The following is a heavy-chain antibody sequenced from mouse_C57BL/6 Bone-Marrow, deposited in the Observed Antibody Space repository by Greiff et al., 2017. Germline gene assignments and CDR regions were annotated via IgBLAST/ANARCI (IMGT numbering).Heavy chain of an antibody. V-gene: IGHV5-6*02. D-gene: IGHD1-1*01. J-gene: IGHJ3*01. CDR2: ISSGGSYT. Sequence: EVKLVESGGDLVKPGGSLKLSCAASGFTFSSYGMSWVRQTPDKRLEWVATISSGGSYTYYPDSVKGRFTISRDNAKNTLYLQMSSLKSEDTAMYYCARRGGYYGSSPPWFAYWGQGTLVTVSA. CDR3: ARRGGYYGSSPPWFAY. CDR1: GFTFSSYG.